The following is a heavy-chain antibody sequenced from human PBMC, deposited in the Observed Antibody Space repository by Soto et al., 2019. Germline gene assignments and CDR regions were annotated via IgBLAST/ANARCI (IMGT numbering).Heavy chain of an antibody. CDR3: ARDRGSGNYYYFDY. J-gene: IGHJ4*02. CDR1: GFTFRTYG. CDR2: IWYDGIAQ. Sequence: QVQVVESGGGVVQPGRSLRLSCAVSGFTFRTYGMHWVRQAPGKGLEWVAVIWYDGIAQYYGDSVKGSFTISRDNSKNTLYFQLNSLRAEDTAVYYCARDRGSGNYYYFDYWGQGTLVTVSS. D-gene: IGHD1-26*01. V-gene: IGHV3-33*01.